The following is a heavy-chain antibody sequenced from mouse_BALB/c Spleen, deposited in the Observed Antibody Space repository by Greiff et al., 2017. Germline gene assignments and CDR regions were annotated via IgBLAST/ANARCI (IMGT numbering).Heavy chain of an antibody. V-gene: IGHV1S81*02. Sequence: VQLQQSGAELVKPGASVKLSCKASGYTFTSYWMHWVKQRPGQGLEWIGEINPSNGRTNYNEKFKSKATLTVDKSSSTAYMQLSSLTSEDSAVYYCARGFSYWYFDVWGAGTTVTVSS. CDR1: GYTFTSYW. J-gene: IGHJ1*01. CDR3: ARGFSYWYFDV. CDR2: INPSNGRT.